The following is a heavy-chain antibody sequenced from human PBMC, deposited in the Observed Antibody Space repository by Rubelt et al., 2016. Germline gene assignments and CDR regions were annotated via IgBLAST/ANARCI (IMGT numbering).Heavy chain of an antibody. D-gene: IGHD6-13*01. CDR2: INHSGST. V-gene: IGHV4-34*01. Sequence: GKGLEWIGEINHSGSTNYNPSLKSRVTISVDTSKNQFSLKLSSVTAADTAVYYCARGLLAAAGNFLIYWGQGTLVTVSS. CDR3: ARGLLAAAGNFLIY. J-gene: IGHJ4*02.